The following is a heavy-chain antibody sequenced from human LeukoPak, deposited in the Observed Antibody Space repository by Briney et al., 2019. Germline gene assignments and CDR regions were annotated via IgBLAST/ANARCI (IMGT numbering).Heavy chain of an antibody. D-gene: IGHD3-22*01. CDR3: ARNRRYYDSSGYPLYYYYMDV. CDR1: GGSFSGYY. J-gene: IGHJ6*03. CDR2: INHSGST. V-gene: IGHV4-34*01. Sequence: PSETLSLTCAVYGGSFSGYYWSWIRQPPGKGLEWIGEINHSGSTNYNPSLKSRVTISVDTSKNQFSLKLSSVTAADTAVYYCARNRRYYDSSGYPLYYYYMDVWGKGTTVTVSS.